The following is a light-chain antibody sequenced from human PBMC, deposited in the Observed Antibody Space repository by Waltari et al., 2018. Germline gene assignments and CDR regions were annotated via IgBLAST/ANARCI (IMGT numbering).Light chain of an antibody. Sequence: EVVMTQSPATLSVSPGERATLSCRASQSLSINLAWFQQKPGQAPRLPIYGASTRATGIPARFSGSGSETEFTLTISSLQSEDFAIYYCQQYNNWPRTFGQGTKVEIK. CDR3: QQYNNWPRT. CDR1: QSLSIN. J-gene: IGKJ1*01. CDR2: GAS. V-gene: IGKV3-15*01.